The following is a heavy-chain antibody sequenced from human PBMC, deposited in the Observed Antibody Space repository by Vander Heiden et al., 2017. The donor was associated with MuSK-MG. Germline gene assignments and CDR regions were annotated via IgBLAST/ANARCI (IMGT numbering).Heavy chain of an antibody. D-gene: IGHD6-6*01. J-gene: IGHJ4*02. Sequence: QVQLVESGGGVVQHGRSLRLPCAASGFTLSSFAMHWVRQAPGKGLEWVAVISYDGSNKYYADSVKGRFTISRDNSKNTLYLQMNSLRAEDTAVYYCARGQLVAGTLDYWGQGTLVTVSS. CDR3: ARGQLVAGTLDY. CDR1: GFTLSSFA. V-gene: IGHV3-30*04. CDR2: ISYDGSNK.